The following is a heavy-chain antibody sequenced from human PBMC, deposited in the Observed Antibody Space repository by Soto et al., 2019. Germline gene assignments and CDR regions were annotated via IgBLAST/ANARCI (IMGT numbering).Heavy chain of an antibody. Sequence: QVQLVESGGGVVQPGRSLRLSCAASGFTFSSYAMHWVRQAPGKGLEWVAVISYDGSNKYYADSVKGRFTISRDNSKNTLYLQMNSLRAEDTAVYYCAREWSSSWYYYYGMDVWGQGTTVTVSS. CDR1: GFTFSSYA. V-gene: IGHV3-30-3*01. CDR2: ISYDGSNK. CDR3: AREWSSSWYYYYGMDV. J-gene: IGHJ6*02. D-gene: IGHD6-13*01.